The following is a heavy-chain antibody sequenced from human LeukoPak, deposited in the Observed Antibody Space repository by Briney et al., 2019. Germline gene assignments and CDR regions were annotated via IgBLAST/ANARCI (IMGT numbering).Heavy chain of an antibody. J-gene: IGHJ4*02. CDR2: ISYDGSNK. CDR3: ARDHCSSTSCYTSYFDY. D-gene: IGHD2-2*02. V-gene: IGHV3-30-3*01. Sequence: PGGSLRLSCAASGFTFSSYAMPWVRQAPGKGLEWVAVISYDGSNKYYADSVKGRFTISRDNSKNTLYLQMNSLRAEDTAVYYCARDHCSSTSCYTSYFDYWGQGTLVTVSS. CDR1: GFTFSSYA.